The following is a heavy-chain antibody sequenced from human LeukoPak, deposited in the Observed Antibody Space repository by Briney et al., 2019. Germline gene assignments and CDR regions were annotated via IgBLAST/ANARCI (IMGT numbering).Heavy chain of an antibody. CDR2: ISAYNGNT. J-gene: IGHJ4*02. CDR3: ARGTCSGGSCYWAPGY. CDR1: GFTFTSYW. D-gene: IGHD2-15*01. V-gene: IGHV1-18*01. Sequence: GASVEVFFKGSGFTFTSYWILWVRQAPGQGVEWVGWISAYNGNTNYAQKPQGRVTMTTDTSTSTAYMELRSLRSDDTAVYYCARGTCSGGSCYWAPGYWGQGTLVTVSS.